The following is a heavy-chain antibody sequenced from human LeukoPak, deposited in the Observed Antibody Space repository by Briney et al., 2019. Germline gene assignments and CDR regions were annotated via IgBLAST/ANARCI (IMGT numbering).Heavy chain of an antibody. D-gene: IGHD1-26*01. CDR2: IKQDGSEK. V-gene: IGHV3-7*01. J-gene: IGHJ4*02. CDR3: ARDWMEGATFEIQGPVDY. CDR1: GFTFSSYW. Sequence: GGSLRLSCAASGFTFSSYWMTWVRQAPGKGLEWVANIKQDGSEKYYVDSVKGRFTISRDNAKNSLYLQMNSLRAEDTAVYYCARDWMEGATFEIQGPVDYWGQGTLVSVSS.